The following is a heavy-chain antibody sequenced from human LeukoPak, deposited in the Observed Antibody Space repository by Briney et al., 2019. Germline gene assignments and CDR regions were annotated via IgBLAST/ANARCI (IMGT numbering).Heavy chain of an antibody. CDR1: GYTFTGYY. Sequence: ASVKVSCKASGYTFTGYYMHWVRQAPGQGLEWMGWINPNSGGTNYAQKFQGRVTITRDTSASTAYMELSSLRSEDMAVYYCARGGYSGSYPSDYWGQGTLVTVSS. CDR2: INPNSGGT. V-gene: IGHV1-2*02. J-gene: IGHJ4*02. D-gene: IGHD1-26*01. CDR3: ARGGYSGSYPSDY.